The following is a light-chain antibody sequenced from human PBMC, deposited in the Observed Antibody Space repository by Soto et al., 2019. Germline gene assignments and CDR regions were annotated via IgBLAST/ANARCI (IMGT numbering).Light chain of an antibody. CDR3: SSYAGSSTRVV. Sequence: QSALTQPASVSGSPGQSITISCTGTSSDVGSYNLVSWYQQHPGKAPKLMIYEGSKRPSGVSNRFSGSKSGNTASLTISGLQAEDEADYYCSSYAGSSTRVVFGGGTKLTVL. CDR2: EGS. V-gene: IGLV2-23*01. J-gene: IGLJ2*01. CDR1: SSDVGSYNL.